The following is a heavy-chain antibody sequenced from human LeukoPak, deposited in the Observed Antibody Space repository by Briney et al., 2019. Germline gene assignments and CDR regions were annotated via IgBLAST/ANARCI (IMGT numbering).Heavy chain of an antibody. V-gene: IGHV1-69*13. CDR3: ARSNWNYDQYYFDY. D-gene: IGHD1-7*01. CDR2: IIPIFGTA. Sequence: ASVKVSCKASGYTFTSYAMHWVRQAPGQGLEWMGGIIPIFGTANYAQKFQGRVTITADESTSTAYMELSSLRSEDTAVYYCARSNWNYDQYYFDYWGQGTLVTVSS. J-gene: IGHJ4*02. CDR1: GYTFTSYA.